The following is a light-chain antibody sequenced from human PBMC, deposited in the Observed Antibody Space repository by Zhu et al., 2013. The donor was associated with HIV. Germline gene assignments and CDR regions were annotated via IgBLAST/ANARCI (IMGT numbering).Light chain of an antibody. CDR3: QQYYTTPTWT. V-gene: IGKV4-1*01. CDR2: WAS. J-gene: IGKJ1*01. CDR1: QSVLYSSNNKNY. Sequence: DIVMTQSPDSLAVSLGERATINCKSSQSVLYSSNNKNYLAWYQQKPGQPPTLLIYWASTRESGVPDRFSGSGSGTDFTLTINNMQAEDVAVYYCQQYYTTPTWTFGQGTEGGN.